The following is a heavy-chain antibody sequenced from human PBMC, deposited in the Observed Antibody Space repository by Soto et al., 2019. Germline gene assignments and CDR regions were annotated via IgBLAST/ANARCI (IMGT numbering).Heavy chain of an antibody. Sequence: SETLSLTCTVSGGSISSYYWSWIRQPPGKGLEWIGYIYYSGSTNYNPSLKSRVTISVDTSKNQFSLKLSSVTAADTAVYYCARGGIVVVPAAESYYMDVWGKGTTVTVSS. J-gene: IGHJ6*03. CDR2: IYYSGST. V-gene: IGHV4-59*01. D-gene: IGHD2-2*01. CDR1: GGSISSYY. CDR3: ARGGIVVVPAAESYYMDV.